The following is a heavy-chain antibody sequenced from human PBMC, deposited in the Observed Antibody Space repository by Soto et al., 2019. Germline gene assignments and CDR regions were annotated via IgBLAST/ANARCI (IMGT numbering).Heavy chain of an antibody. D-gene: IGHD3-10*01. J-gene: IGHJ3*01. Sequence: GGSLRLSCAASGFTFSSYSMNWVRQAPGKGLEWVSSISSSSSYIYYADSVKGRFTISRDNAKNSLYLQMNSLRAEDTAVYYCASDWGGRAFDFWGQGTLVPVSS. CDR3: ASDWGGRAFDF. CDR2: ISSSSSYI. CDR1: GFTFSSYS. V-gene: IGHV3-21*01.